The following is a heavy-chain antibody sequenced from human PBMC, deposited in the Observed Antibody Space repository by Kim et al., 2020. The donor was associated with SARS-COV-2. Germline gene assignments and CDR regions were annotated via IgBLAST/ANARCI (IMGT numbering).Heavy chain of an antibody. Sequence: PSLKSRVTISVDTSKNQFSLKLSSVTAADTAVYYCARARSWVIAKQYFDYWGQGTLVTVSS. CDR3: ARARSWVIAKQYFDY. V-gene: IGHV4-30-2*05. D-gene: IGHD2-21*01. J-gene: IGHJ4*02.